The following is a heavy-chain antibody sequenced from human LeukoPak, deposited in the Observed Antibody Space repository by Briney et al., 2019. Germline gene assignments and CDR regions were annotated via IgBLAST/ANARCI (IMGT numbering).Heavy chain of an antibody. CDR1: GGSTSSYY. CDR3: ARDRIVGATIGYFDL. Sequence: PSETLSLTCTVSGGSTSSYYWSWIRQPPGKGLEWIGYIYYSGSTNYNPSLKSRVTISVDTSKNQFSLKLSSVTAADTAVYYCARDRIVGATIGYFDLWGRGTLVTVFS. J-gene: IGHJ2*01. V-gene: IGHV4-59*01. CDR2: IYYSGST. D-gene: IGHD1-26*01.